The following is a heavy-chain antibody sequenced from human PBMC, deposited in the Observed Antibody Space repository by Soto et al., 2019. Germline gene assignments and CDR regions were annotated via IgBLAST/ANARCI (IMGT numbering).Heavy chain of an antibody. CDR2: IIPLLGTV. Sequence: QEELVQSGAEMKKPGSSVKVSCKASEGTFSSYSITWVRQAPGQRLEWMGEIIPLLGTVNYAQKFQGRVTITGDRSTSTVYMGLSSLRSDDTAVYYCARDPVDLFGYMDVWGPWTKVTVSS. D-gene: IGHD6-25*01. CDR1: EGTFSSYS. CDR3: ARDPVDLFGYMDV. J-gene: IGHJ6*02. V-gene: IGHV1-69*06.